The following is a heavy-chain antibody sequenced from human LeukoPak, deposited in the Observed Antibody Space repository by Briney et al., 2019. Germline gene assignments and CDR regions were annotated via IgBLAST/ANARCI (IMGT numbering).Heavy chain of an antibody. J-gene: IGHJ6*02. CDR1: GYTLTVFY. D-gene: IGHD4-23*01. CDR2: IHPNSGGT. Sequence: GASVKLSCKASGYTLTVFYMHWVRQAPRQGLEWMGWIHPNSGGTNYAQKFQGRVTMTRDTSISTAYMELSRLRSDDTAVYYCARLTTVVTADGDYYYYYGMDVWGQGTTVTVSS. CDR3: ARLTTVVTADGDYYYYYGMDV. V-gene: IGHV1-2*02.